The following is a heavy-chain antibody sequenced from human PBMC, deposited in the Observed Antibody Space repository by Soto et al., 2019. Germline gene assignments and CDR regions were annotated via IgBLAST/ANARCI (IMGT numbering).Heavy chain of an antibody. CDR1: GGSFSGYY. J-gene: IGHJ4*02. Sequence: QVQLQQWGAGLLKPSETLSLTCAVYGGSFSGYYWSWIRQPPGKGLEWIGEINHSGSTNYNPSLKRRVTISVDTSKNQFSLKLSSVTAADTAVYYCARSGGNPAFDYWGQGTLVTVSS. D-gene: IGHD2-15*01. V-gene: IGHV4-34*01. CDR2: INHSGST. CDR3: ARSGGNPAFDY.